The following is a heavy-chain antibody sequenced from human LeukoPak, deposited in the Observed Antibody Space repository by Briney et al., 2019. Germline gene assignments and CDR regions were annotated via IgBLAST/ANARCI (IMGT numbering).Heavy chain of an antibody. V-gene: IGHV4-38-2*02. CDR1: GYSISSGYY. D-gene: IGHD2-15*01. CDR2: IYHSGST. Sequence: SETLSPTCTVSGYSISSGYYWGWIRQPPGKGLEWIGSIYHSGSTYYNPSLKSRVTISVDTSKNQFSLKLSSVTAADTAVYYCARGSWVVAANFDYWGQGTLVTVSS. J-gene: IGHJ4*02. CDR3: ARGSWVVAANFDY.